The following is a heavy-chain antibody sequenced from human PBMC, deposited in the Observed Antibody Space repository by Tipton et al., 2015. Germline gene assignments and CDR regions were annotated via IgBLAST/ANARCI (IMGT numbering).Heavy chain of an antibody. V-gene: IGHV4-34*01. CDR1: GGSISGHF. Sequence: TLSLTCAVYGGSISGHFWSWIRQPPGKGLEWIGEINRSGITNYNPSLKSRVTISLDASNNQFSLKLSSVTAADTAVYYCARKRYYYDSTAYYYSYYFDYWGQGTLVTVSS. CDR3: ARKRYYYDSTAYYYSYYFDY. CDR2: INRSGIT. D-gene: IGHD3-22*01. J-gene: IGHJ4*02.